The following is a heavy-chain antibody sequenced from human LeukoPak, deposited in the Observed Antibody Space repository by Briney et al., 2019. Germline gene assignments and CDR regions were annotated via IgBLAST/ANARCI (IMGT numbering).Heavy chain of an antibody. V-gene: IGHV3-23*01. Sequence: GASLRLSCAASGFTFSNYAMSWVRQAPGKGLEWVSAISGSGGSTYYADAVKGRFTISRDISKNTLYLQMHSLRAEDTAICYCAKRSSSSSGYFDYWGQGTLVTVSS. CDR3: AKRSSSSSGYFDY. D-gene: IGHD6-6*01. CDR1: GFTFSNYA. J-gene: IGHJ4*02. CDR2: ISGSGGST.